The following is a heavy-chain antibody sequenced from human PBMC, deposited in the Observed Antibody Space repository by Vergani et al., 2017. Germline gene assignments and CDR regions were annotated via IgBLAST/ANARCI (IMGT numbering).Heavy chain of an antibody. CDR3: ATRILSGLRLGETLDAFDI. J-gene: IGHJ3*02. CDR1: GYSFTSYW. D-gene: IGHD3-16*01. V-gene: IGHV5-51*03. Sequence: VQLVQSGAEVKKPGESLKISCKGSGYSFTSYWIGWVRQMPGKGLEWMGIIYPGDSDTRYSPSFQGQVTISADKSISTAYLQWSSLKASDTAMYYCATRILSGLRLGETLDAFDIWGQGTMVTVSS. CDR2: IYPGDSDT.